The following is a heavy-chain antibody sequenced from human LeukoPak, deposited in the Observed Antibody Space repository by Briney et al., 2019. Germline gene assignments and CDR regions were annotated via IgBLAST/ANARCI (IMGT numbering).Heavy chain of an antibody. CDR3: ARQEYYDSSGTADY. D-gene: IGHD3-22*01. J-gene: IGHJ4*02. CDR1: GYTFTSYG. V-gene: IGHV1-18*01. CDR2: ISAYNGNT. Sequence: GASVKVSCKASGYTFTSYGISWVRQAPGQGLEWMGWISAYNGNTNYAQKLQGRVTMTTDTSTSTAYMELRSLRSDDTAVYYCARQEYYDSSGTADYWGQGTLVTVSS.